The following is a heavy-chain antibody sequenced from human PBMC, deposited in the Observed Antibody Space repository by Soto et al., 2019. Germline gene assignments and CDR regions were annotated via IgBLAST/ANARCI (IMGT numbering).Heavy chain of an antibody. D-gene: IGHD3-10*01. V-gene: IGHV4-4*07. CDR2: IYTSGST. CDR1: GGSISSYY. J-gene: IGHJ4*02. Sequence: PSETLSLTCTVSGGSISSYYWSWIRQPAGKGLEWIGRIYTSGSTNYNPSLKSRVTMSVDTSKNQFSLKLSSVTAADTAVYYCERDIPYGSGSYYSLDYWGQGTLVTVSS. CDR3: ERDIPYGSGSYYSLDY.